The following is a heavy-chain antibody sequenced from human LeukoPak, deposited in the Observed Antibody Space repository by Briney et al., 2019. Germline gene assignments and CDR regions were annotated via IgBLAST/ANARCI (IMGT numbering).Heavy chain of an antibody. J-gene: IGHJ4*02. Sequence: SETLSLTCAVSGGSISSSNWWSWVRPPPGKGLEWIGEIYHSGSTNYNPSLKSRVTISVDKSKNQFSLKLSSVTAADTAVYYCAREPKLMARGVILLYFDYWGQGTLVTVSS. CDR1: GGSISSSNW. CDR3: AREPKLMARGVILLYFDY. D-gene: IGHD3-10*01. CDR2: IYHSGST. V-gene: IGHV4-4*02.